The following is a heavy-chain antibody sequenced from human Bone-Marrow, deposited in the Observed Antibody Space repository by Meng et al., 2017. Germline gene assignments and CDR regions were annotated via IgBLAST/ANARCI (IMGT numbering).Heavy chain of an antibody. V-gene: IGHV4-31*03. CDR3: ARGYYDSSGYYFCDY. CDR2: IYYSGST. J-gene: IGHJ4*02. D-gene: IGHD3-22*01. CDR1: GGSISSGGYY. Sequence: SETLSLTCTVSGGSISSGGYYWSWIRQHPGKGLEWIGYIYYSGSTYYNASLKRRVTISVDTSKNQFSVKLSSVTAADTAVYYCARGYYDSSGYYFCDYWGQGTLVTVSS.